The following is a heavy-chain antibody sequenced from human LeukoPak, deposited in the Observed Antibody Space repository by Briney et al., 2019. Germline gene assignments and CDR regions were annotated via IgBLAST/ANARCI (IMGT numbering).Heavy chain of an antibody. D-gene: IGHD3-22*01. CDR2: ISSSSSTI. CDR1: GFTFSSYS. V-gene: IGHV3-48*02. Sequence: ESGGSLRLSCAASGFTFSSYSMNWVRQAPGKGLEWVSYISSSSSTIYYADSVKGRFTISRDNAKTSLYLQMNSLRDEDTAVYYCAREREDHYDSSGFDYWGQGTLVTVSS. J-gene: IGHJ4*02. CDR3: AREREDHYDSSGFDY.